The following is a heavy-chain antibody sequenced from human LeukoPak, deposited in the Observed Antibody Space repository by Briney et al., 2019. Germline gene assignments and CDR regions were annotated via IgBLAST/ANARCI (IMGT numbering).Heavy chain of an antibody. CDR3: ARGVSRLGELSLNWFDP. J-gene: IGHJ5*02. Sequence: ASVKVSCKASGYTFTNYGISWVRQAPGQGLEWMAWISAYNGNTNYAQKLQGRVTMTTDTSTSTAYMELRSLRSDDTAVYYCARGVSRLGELSLNWFDPWGQGTLVTVSS. CDR1: GYTFTNYG. CDR2: ISAYNGNT. V-gene: IGHV1-18*04. D-gene: IGHD3-16*02.